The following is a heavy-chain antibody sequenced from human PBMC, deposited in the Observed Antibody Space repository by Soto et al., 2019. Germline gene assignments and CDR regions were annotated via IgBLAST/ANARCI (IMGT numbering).Heavy chain of an antibody. CDR1: GGSISSGGYY. CDR3: ARALAMAYNWFDP. CDR2: IYYSGST. J-gene: IGHJ5*02. D-gene: IGHD5-18*01. Sequence: SETLSLTCTVSGGSISSGGYYWSWIRQHPGKGLEWIGYIYYSGSTYYNPSLKSRVTISVDTSKNQFSLKLSSVTAADTAVYYCARALAMAYNWFDPWGQGTLVTVSS. V-gene: IGHV4-31*03.